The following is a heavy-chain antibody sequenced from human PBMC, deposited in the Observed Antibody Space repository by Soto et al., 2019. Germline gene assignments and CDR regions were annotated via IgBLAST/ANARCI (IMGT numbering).Heavy chain of an antibody. V-gene: IGHV3-73*01. CDR1: GFNFSDSA. J-gene: IGHJ4*02. CDR3: TARGRDSLQDI. D-gene: IGHD2-21*02. Sequence: EVQLVESGGGLVQPGGSLKVSCAGLGFNFSDSALHWVRQPSGKGLEWIGRIRGRSKKFATSYATSVRGRFSLSRDVSRNTAYLQMNSLKDDVTGLYFCTARGRDSLQDIWGQGTLVTVSS. CDR2: IRGRSKKFAT.